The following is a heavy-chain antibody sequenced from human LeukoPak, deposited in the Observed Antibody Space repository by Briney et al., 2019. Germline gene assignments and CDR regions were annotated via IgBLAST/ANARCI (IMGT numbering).Heavy chain of an antibody. Sequence: GESLKISCKGSGYSFTSYWIGWVRQMPGKGLEWMGIIYPGDSDTRYSPSFQGRVTISADKSISTAYLQWSSLKASDTAMYYCARIARRGYSYGYSDYWGQGTLVTVSS. CDR1: GYSFTSYW. CDR2: IYPGDSDT. J-gene: IGHJ4*02. CDR3: ARIARRGYSYGYSDY. V-gene: IGHV5-51*01. D-gene: IGHD5-18*01.